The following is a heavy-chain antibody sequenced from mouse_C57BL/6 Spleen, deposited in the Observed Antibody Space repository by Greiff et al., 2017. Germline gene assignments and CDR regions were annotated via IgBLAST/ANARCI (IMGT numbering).Heavy chain of an antibody. D-gene: IGHD3-2*02. CDR2: IYPGDGDT. J-gene: IGHJ2*01. CDR1: GYAFSSSW. V-gene: IGHV1-82*01. CDR3: ARGSSAIFDY. Sequence: VKLLESGPELVKPGASVKISCKASGYAFSSSWMNWVKQRPGKGLEWIGRIYPGDGDTNYNGKFKGKATLTADKSSSTAYMQLSSLTSEDSAVYFCARGSSAIFDYWGQGTTLTVSS.